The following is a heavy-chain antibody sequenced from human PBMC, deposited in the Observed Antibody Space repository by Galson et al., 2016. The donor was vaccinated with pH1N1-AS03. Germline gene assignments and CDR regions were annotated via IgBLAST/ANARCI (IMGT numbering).Heavy chain of an antibody. J-gene: IGHJ4*02. V-gene: IGHV3-23*01. CDR3: ARLSGMVPTEYYFAS. CDR2: IFGTSQIT. Sequence: SLRLSCAASGFTFSSYAMGWVRQAPGKGLEWVSLIFGTSQITYYADSVKGRFTISKDNSKSTLFLQMNSLRAEDTAIYYCARLSGMVPTEYYFASWGQGTLVAVSS. D-gene: IGHD3-3*01. CDR1: GFTFSSYA.